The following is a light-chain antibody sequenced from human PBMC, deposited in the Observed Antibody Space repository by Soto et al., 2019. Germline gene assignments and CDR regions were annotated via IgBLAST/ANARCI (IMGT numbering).Light chain of an antibody. CDR2: EAS. CDR3: QQTYSHPAT. CDR1: QSIDTH. J-gene: IGKJ1*01. Sequence: DIRMTQSPSSLSASVGDRVTIACRASQSIDTHLNWYQQHPGKAPNALIYEASNLQSGVPSRFSGSGSGTDFTLTISGLQPEDSATYYCQQTYSHPATFGQGTKVEIK. V-gene: IGKV1-39*01.